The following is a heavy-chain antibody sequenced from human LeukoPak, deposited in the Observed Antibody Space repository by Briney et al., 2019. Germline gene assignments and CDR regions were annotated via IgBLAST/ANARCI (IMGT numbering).Heavy chain of an antibody. CDR1: GDSINAFD. D-gene: IGHD6-13*01. Sequence: SETLSLTCTVSGDSINAFDWSWIRQPPGKGLEWIGYISNGGSSGSTNYNPSLKSRVTISADMSKNQFSLKLSSVTAADTAVYYCARVMAAANNWFDPWGQGTLVTVSS. CDR2: ISNGGSSGST. J-gene: IGHJ5*02. V-gene: IGHV4-59*12. CDR3: ARVMAAANNWFDP.